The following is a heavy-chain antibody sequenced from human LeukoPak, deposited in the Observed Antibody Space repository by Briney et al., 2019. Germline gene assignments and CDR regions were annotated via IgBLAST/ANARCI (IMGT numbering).Heavy chain of an antibody. J-gene: IGHJ4*02. CDR3: ARRGGGYSYGLFDY. CDR1: GGSINSGSYY. D-gene: IGHD5-18*01. V-gene: IGHV4-61*02. CDR2: IHTTGST. Sequence: SQTLSLTCTVSGGSINSGSYYWSWIRQPAGKGLEWIGRIHTTGSTNYNPSLKSRVTISVDTSKNQFSLKLSSVTAADTAVYYCARRGGGYSYGLFDYWGQGTLVTVSS.